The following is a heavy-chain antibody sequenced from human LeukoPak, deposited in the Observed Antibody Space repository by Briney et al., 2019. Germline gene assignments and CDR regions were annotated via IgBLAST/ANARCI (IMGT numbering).Heavy chain of an antibody. J-gene: IGHJ4*02. CDR2: ISSSGSTI. CDR1: GFTFSSYN. Sequence: AGGSLRLSCAASGFTFSSYNMNWVRQAPGKGLEWVAYISSSGSTIYYSDSVKGRFTISRDNARDSLYLQMHSLRAEDTAVYYCARDLMGWDLHYFDYWGQGTLVTVSS. D-gene: IGHD1-26*01. CDR3: ARDLMGWDLHYFDY. V-gene: IGHV3-48*01.